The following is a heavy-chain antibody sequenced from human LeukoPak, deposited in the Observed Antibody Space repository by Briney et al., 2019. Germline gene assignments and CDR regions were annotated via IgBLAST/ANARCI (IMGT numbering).Heavy chain of an antibody. J-gene: IGHJ4*02. CDR1: GGSISSSSYY. CDR2: IYYSGST. D-gene: IGHD6-13*01. V-gene: IGHV4-39*01. Sequence: SETLSLTCTVSGGSISSSSYYWGWIRQPPGKGLEWIGSIYYSGSTYYNPSLKSRVTISVDTSKNQFSLKLSSVTAADTAVYYCARVRGLIAAAGIIADYWGQGTLVTVSS. CDR3: ARVRGLIAAAGIIADY.